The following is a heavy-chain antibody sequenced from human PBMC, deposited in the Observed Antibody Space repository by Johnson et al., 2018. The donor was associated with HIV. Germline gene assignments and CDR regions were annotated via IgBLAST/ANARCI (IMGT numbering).Heavy chain of an antibody. Sequence: QVQLVESGGGVVQPGRSLRLSCAASGFTFGSYGLHWVRQAPGKGLEWVALISYDGSNKYYTDSVKGRFTISRDNSQNTLYLIMNSLRAEDTAVYYCARGRRSGWYDNDAFDIWGQGTMVTVSS. CDR1: GFTFGSYG. V-gene: IGHV3-30*03. D-gene: IGHD6-19*01. J-gene: IGHJ3*02. CDR2: ISYDGSNK. CDR3: ARGRRSGWYDNDAFDI.